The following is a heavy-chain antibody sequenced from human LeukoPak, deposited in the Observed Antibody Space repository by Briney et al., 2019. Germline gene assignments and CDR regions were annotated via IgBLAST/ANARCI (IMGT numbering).Heavy chain of an antibody. D-gene: IGHD6-6*01. Sequence: PSETLSLTCTVSGGSISSGGYYWSWIRQPPGKGLEWIGYIYHSGSTYYNPSLESRVTISVDRSKNQFSLKLSSVTAADTAVYYCARERVGSSSLDYWGQGTLVTVSS. CDR3: ARERVGSSSLDY. J-gene: IGHJ4*02. V-gene: IGHV4-30-2*01. CDR1: GGSISSGGYY. CDR2: IYHSGST.